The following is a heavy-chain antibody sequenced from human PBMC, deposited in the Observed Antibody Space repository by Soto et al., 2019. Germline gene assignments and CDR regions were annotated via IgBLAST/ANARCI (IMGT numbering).Heavy chain of an antibody. V-gene: IGHV1-46*01. J-gene: IGHJ5*02. CDR1: GYTFTNNW. Sequence: GASVKVSCKASGYTFTNNWIHWVRQAPGQGLEWMGVINPNGGVTVYAQKFQGRVTMTRDTSTSTFYMDLSSLRSEDTAPYYCARDHSVTSSGYSYWWFDPWGQGTLVTVPQ. D-gene: IGHD3-22*01. CDR3: ARDHSVTSSGYSYWWFDP. CDR2: INPNGGVT.